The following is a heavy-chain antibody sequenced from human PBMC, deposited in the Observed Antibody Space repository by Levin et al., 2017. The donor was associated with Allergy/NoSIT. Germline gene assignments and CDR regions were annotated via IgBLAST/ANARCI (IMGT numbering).Heavy chain of an antibody. CDR1: GFTFSSYA. Sequence: PGGSLRLSCAASGFTFSSYAMHWVRQAPGKGLEWVAVISYDGSNKYYADSVKGRFTISRDNSKNTLYLQMNSLRAEDTAVYYCARDHLPSRYSYGQPIFGYWGQGTLVTVSS. CDR3: ARDHLPSRYSYGQPIFGY. V-gene: IGHV3-30-3*01. J-gene: IGHJ4*02. CDR2: ISYDGSNK. D-gene: IGHD5-18*01.